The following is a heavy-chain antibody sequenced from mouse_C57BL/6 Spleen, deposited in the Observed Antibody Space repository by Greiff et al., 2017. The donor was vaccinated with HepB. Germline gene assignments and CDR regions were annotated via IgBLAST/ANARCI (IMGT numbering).Heavy chain of an antibody. CDR2: IYPRDGST. J-gene: IGHJ3*01. Sequence: QVQLQQSGPELVKPGASVKLSCKASGYTFTSYDINWVKQRPGQGLEWIGWIYPRDGSTKYNEKFKGKATLTVDTSSSTAYMELHSLTSEDSAVYFCAKRGIAIYYYGSSYAWFAYWGQGTLVTVSA. CDR3: AKRGIAIYYYGSSYAWFAY. V-gene: IGHV1-85*01. CDR1: GYTFTSYD. D-gene: IGHD1-1*01.